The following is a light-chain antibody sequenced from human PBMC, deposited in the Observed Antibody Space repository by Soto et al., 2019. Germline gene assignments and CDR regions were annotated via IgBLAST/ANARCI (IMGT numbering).Light chain of an antibody. J-gene: IGLJ3*02. CDR1: SSDISRYNR. Sequence: QSVLTQPPSVSGSPGQSVTISCTGTSSDISRYNRVSWYQQPPATVPQLMIYEVNIRPSGVPDRFSGSKSGNTASLTISGLQADDEADYYCSLYIGSKVVFGGGTKLTVL. CDR2: EVN. CDR3: SLYIGSKVV. V-gene: IGLV2-18*01.